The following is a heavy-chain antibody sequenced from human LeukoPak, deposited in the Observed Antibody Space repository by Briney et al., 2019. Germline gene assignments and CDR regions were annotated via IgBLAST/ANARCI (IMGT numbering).Heavy chain of an antibody. CDR2: IYYSGST. J-gene: IGHJ3*02. CDR1: GGSISSYY. CDR3: ARGLAGYSGGDDAFDT. Sequence: KPSETLSLTCTVSGGSISSYYWSWFRQPPGKGLEWIGYIYYSGSTNYNPSLKSQVTISVDTSENQFSLKLSSVTTADTAVYYCARGLAGYSGGDDAFDTWGQGTMVTVSS. V-gene: IGHV4-59*01. D-gene: IGHD6-19*01.